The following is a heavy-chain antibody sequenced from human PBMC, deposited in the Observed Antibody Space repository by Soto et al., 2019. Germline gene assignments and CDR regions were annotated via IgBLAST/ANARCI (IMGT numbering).Heavy chain of an antibody. CDR1: GGSISSGDSY. Sequence: SETLSLTCTASGGSISSGDSYWSWIRQPPGKGLEWIGYIYYDGSTYYNPSLASRVTISVDTSKNQFSLKLNSVTAADTAVYYCAREGAASYSYYYGTDVWGQGTTVTVSS. CDR3: AREGAASYSYYYGTDV. CDR2: IYYDGST. V-gene: IGHV4-30-4*01. D-gene: IGHD3-16*01. J-gene: IGHJ6*02.